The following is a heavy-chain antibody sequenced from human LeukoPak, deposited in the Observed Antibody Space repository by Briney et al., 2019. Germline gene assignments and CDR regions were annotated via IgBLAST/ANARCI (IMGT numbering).Heavy chain of an antibody. CDR2: IYYSGST. Sequence: SQTLSLTCTVSGGSISSYYWSWIRPPPGKGLEWIGYIYYSGSTYYNPSLKSRVTISVDTSKNQFSLKLSSVTAADTAVYYCARSHYYGSGWGDYWGQGTLVTVSS. CDR1: GGSISSYY. J-gene: IGHJ4*02. D-gene: IGHD3-10*01. CDR3: ARSHYYGSGWGDY. V-gene: IGHV4-30-4*08.